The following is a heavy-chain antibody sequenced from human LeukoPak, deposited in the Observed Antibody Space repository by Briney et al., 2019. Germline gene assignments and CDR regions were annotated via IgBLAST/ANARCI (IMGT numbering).Heavy chain of an antibody. V-gene: IGHV4-39*01. Sequence: PETLSLICTVSGGSISSSSYYWGWIRQPPGKGLEWIGTIYYSGGTYYNPSLKSRVTISLDRSKNQLSLKLSSVTAADTAVYYCTRIIRDHRFDPWGQRTLVTVSS. D-gene: IGHD1-14*01. CDR1: GGSISSSSYY. CDR2: IYYSGGT. J-gene: IGHJ5*02. CDR3: TRIIRDHRFDP.